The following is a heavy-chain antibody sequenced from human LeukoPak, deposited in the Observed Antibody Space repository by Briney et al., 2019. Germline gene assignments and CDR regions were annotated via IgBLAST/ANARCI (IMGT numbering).Heavy chain of an antibody. J-gene: IGHJ4*02. D-gene: IGHD6-13*01. CDR3: AGKAAAFYFDY. Sequence: GGSLRLSCTASGLAFSSYGMHWARQAPGKGLEWVAFMQYDGSQIYYVDSVKGRFTVSRDNSKNALYLQMNSLRPEDTAIYYCAGKAAAFYFDYWGQGTLVTVPS. CDR1: GLAFSSYG. V-gene: IGHV3-30*02. CDR2: MQYDGSQI.